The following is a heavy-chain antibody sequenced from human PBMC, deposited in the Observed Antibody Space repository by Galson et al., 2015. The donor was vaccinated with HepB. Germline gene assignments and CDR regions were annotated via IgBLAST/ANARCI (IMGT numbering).Heavy chain of an antibody. V-gene: IGHV3-23*01. CDR2: ISVRGDNT. CDR1: GFTFGSYA. J-gene: IGHJ6*02. Sequence: SLRLSCAASGFTFGSYAMSWVRQAPGKGLEWVSTISVRGDNTYYADSVKGRFTISRDNAKNTLYLQMNSLRAEDTAVYYCARDGGVDYDFWSPLSYYYGMDVWGQGTTVTVSS. CDR3: ARDGGVDYDFWSPLSYYYGMDV. D-gene: IGHD3-3*01.